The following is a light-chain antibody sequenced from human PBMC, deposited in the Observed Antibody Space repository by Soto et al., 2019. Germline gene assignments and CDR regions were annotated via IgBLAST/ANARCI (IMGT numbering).Light chain of an antibody. CDR1: SSDVGGYNY. Sequence: QSALTQPASVSGSPGQSITISCTGTSSDVGGYNYVSWYQQHPGKAPKLMIYEVSNRPSGVSNRFSGSKSGNTASLTISGXXXXXXXXXXCSSYTSRSTLVFGGGTQLTV. V-gene: IGLV2-14*01. CDR3: SSYTSRSTLV. CDR2: EVS. J-gene: IGLJ2*01.